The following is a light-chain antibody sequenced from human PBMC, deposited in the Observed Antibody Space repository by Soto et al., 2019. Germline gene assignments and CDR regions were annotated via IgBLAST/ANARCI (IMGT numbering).Light chain of an antibody. CDR1: SSDVGDYKY. Sequence: ALTQPASVSGSPGQSITISCTGTSSDVGDYKYVSWYQQHPGKAPKLVISEVSNRPSGISNRFSGSKSGNTASLTISGLQAEDEADYYCSSYTTIFTYVFGTGTKVTVL. CDR3: SSYTTIFTYV. J-gene: IGLJ1*01. CDR2: EVS. V-gene: IGLV2-14*01.